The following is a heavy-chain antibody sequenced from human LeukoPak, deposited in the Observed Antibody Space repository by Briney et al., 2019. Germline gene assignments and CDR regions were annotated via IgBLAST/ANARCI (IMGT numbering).Heavy chain of an antibody. J-gene: IGHJ4*02. CDR3: ARSYGSDRYYFDY. Sequence: SSETLSLTCTVSGGSINSYYWSWIRQPPGKGLEWIGYIYYSGSTNYNPSLESRVTISVDTSKNQFSLKLSSVTAADTAVYYCARSYGSDRYYFDYWGQGTLVTVSS. CDR2: IYYSGST. V-gene: IGHV4-59*01. CDR1: GGSINSYY. D-gene: IGHD3-10*01.